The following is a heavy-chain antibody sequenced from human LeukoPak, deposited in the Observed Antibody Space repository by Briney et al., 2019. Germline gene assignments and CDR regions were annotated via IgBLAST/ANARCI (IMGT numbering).Heavy chain of an antibody. Sequence: GGSLRLSCAASGFTFRNYAMSWVRQAPGKGLEWVSGISDSGGNTYYADSVKGRFTISRDNSKNTLYLQMNSLRAEDTAVYYYAKDDYGYWFDPWGQGTLVTVSS. V-gene: IGHV3-23*01. CDR3: AKDDYGYWFDP. CDR1: GFTFRNYA. D-gene: IGHD4-17*01. CDR2: ISDSGGNT. J-gene: IGHJ5*02.